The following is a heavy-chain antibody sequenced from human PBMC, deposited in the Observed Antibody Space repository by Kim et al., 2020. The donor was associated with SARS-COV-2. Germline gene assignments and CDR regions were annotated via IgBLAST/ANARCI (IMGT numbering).Heavy chain of an antibody. CDR3: AGVSIDVVVMSYYFDY. V-gene: IGHV4-39*07. D-gene: IGHD3-22*01. J-gene: IGHJ4*02. Sequence: SETLSLTCTVSGGSISSSSYYWGWIRQPPGKGLEWIGSIYYSGSTYYNPSLKSRVTISVDTSKNQFSLKLSSVTAADTAVYYCAGVSIDVVVMSYYFDYWGQGTLVTVSS. CDR1: GGSISSSSYY. CDR2: IYYSGST.